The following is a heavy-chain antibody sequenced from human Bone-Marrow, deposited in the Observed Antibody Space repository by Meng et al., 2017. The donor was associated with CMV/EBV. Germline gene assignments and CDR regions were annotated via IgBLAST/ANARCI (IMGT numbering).Heavy chain of an antibody. V-gene: IGHV3-69-1*02. CDR1: AFSFSAYE. CDR3: VRERVSTPGDAFDM. D-gene: IGHD4-23*01. J-gene: IGHJ3*02. CDR2: ISGSDSI. Sequence: GESLKISCAASAFSFSAYEMNWVRRAPGKGMEWVSYISGSDSIHYADSVKGRFTISRDNAKNVVYLQMNSLRVDDTAVYYRVRERVSTPGDAFDMWGQGTMVTVSS.